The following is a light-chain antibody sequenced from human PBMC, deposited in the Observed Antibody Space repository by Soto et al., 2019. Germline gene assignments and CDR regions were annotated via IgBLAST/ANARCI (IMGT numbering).Light chain of an antibody. CDR2: DVS. V-gene: IGLV2-14*03. CDR3: SSYTSSSPLYV. J-gene: IGLJ1*01. CDR1: SSDVGGYNY. Sequence: QSALTQPASVSGSPGQSITISCTGTSSDVGGYNYVSWYQQHPGKAPKLMIYDVSNRPSRVSNRFSASKSGNTASLTISGLQAEDEADYYCSSYTSSSPLYVFGTGTKLTVL.